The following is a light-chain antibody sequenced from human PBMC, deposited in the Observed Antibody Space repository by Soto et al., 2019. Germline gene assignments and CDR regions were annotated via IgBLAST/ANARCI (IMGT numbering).Light chain of an antibody. Sequence: EIFLTQSPGTLSFSPGQRATPSCRASQRLSASDIAWYQQKPRQAHKFLIYGVSSRATGIPDRFSGSGSGTDFTLTISRLEPEDFAVYHCQQYGSSPLITFGQGTRLEIK. CDR2: GVS. V-gene: IGKV3-20*01. CDR3: QQYGSSPLIT. CDR1: QRLSASD. J-gene: IGKJ5*01.